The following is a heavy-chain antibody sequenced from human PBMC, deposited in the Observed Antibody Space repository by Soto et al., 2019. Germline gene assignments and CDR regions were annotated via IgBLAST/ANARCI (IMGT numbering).Heavy chain of an antibody. CDR3: ARQSIDFWSGYDGPLDYYGMDV. V-gene: IGHV5-51*01. J-gene: IGHJ6*02. CDR2: IYPGDSDT. CDR1: GYSFTSYW. Sequence: HGESLKISCKGSGYSFTSYWIGWVRQMPGKGLEWMGIIYPGDSDTRYSPSFQGQVTISADKSISTAYLQWSSLKASDTAMYYCARQSIDFWSGYDGPLDYYGMDVWGQGTTVTVSS. D-gene: IGHD3-3*01.